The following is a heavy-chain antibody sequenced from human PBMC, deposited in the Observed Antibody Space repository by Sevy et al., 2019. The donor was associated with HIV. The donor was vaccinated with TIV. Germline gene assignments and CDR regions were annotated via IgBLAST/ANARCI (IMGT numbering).Heavy chain of an antibody. CDR1: GFTVSSNY. CDR3: ARGGFDSSGYYNRGGYFDY. CDR2: IYSGGNT. V-gene: IGHV3-53*01. Sequence: GGSLRLSCAASGFTVSSNYMSWVRQAPGKGLEWVSVIYSGGNTYYTDSVKGRFTISRDNSKNTLYLQMNSLRAEDTGVYYWARGGFDSSGYYNRGGYFDYWGQGTLVTVSS. J-gene: IGHJ4*02. D-gene: IGHD3-22*01.